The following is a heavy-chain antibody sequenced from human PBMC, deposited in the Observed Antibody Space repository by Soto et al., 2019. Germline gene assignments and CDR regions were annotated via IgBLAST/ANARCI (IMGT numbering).Heavy chain of an antibody. J-gene: IGHJ5*02. Sequence: QVQLVQSGAEVKKPGSSVKVSCKASGGTFSSYAITWVRQAPGQGLEWMGGIIPIFGTANYAQKLQGRVTITADESTSTAYMELSSLRSVDTGVYYWAIDRVPSSGYYPYWFDPWGQGTLVTVSS. CDR3: AIDRVPSSGYYPYWFDP. V-gene: IGHV1-69*12. CDR1: GGTFSSYA. D-gene: IGHD3-22*01. CDR2: IIPIFGTA.